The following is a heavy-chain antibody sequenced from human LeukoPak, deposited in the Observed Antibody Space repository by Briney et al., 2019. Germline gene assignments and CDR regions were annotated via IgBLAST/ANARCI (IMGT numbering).Heavy chain of an antibody. J-gene: IGHJ4*02. CDR1: GYSFTSYW. Sequence: GESLKISCKGSGYSFTSYWIGWVRQMPGKGLEWMGIIYPGDSDTRHSPSFQGQVTISADKSISTAYLQWSSLKASDTAMYYCARPARVFWGSYRPNPYYFDYWGQGTLVTVSS. V-gene: IGHV5-51*01. CDR3: ARPARVFWGSYRPNPYYFDY. D-gene: IGHD3-16*02. CDR2: IYPGDSDT.